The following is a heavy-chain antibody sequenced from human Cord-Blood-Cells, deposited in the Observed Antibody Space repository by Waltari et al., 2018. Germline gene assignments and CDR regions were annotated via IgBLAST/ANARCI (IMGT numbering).Heavy chain of an antibody. CDR2: IYYSGST. V-gene: IGHV4-59*01. Sequence: QVQLQESGPGLVKPSETLSLTCTVSGGSISRYYWSWIRQPPGKGLEWIGYIYYSGSTNYNPSLKSRVTISVDTSKNQFSLELSSVTAADTAVYYCARDRPITGTTFGYYYYGRDVWGQGTTVTVSS. CDR1: GGSISRYY. CDR3: ARDRPITGTTFGYYYYGRDV. D-gene: IGHD1-20*01. J-gene: IGHJ6*02.